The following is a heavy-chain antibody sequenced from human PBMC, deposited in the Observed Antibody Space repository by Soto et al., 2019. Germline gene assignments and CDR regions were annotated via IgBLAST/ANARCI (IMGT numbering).Heavy chain of an antibody. CDR3: ARDSLPSTVPQSAHYYGTDV. D-gene: IGHD4-17*01. V-gene: IGHV3-33*01. J-gene: IGHJ6*02. Sequence: GGALSLSCAAAGFTFRSCGMHWGRQAPGKGLEWVAVIWYDGSNKYYADSVKGRFTISRDNSKTTLYLQMHSLTAEETAVYYCARDSLPSTVPQSAHYYGTDVCGQGTTVTVSS. CDR2: IWYDGSNK. CDR1: GFTFRSCG.